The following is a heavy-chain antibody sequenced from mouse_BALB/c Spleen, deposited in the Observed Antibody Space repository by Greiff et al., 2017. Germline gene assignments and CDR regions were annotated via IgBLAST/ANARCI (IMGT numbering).Heavy chain of an antibody. CDR2: ISSGGSYT. J-gene: IGHJ2*01. D-gene: IGHD2-2*01. CDR3: ARRGYDDFDY. Sequence: EVKLVESGGDLVKPGGSLKLSCAASGFTFSSYGMSWVRQTPDKRLEWVATISSGGSYTYYPYSVKGRFTISRDNAKNTLYLQLSSLKSEDTAMYYCARRGYDDFDYWGQGTPLTVSS. CDR1: GFTFSSYG. V-gene: IGHV5-6*02.